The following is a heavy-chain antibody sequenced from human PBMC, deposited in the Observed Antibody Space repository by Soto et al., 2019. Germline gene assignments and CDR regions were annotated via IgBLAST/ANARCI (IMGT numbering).Heavy chain of an antibody. D-gene: IGHD6-19*01. V-gene: IGHV1-18*01. CDR3: ATSGWYDVYYYYGMDV. CDR2: ISAYNGNT. J-gene: IGHJ6*02. Sequence: ASVKVSCKASGYTFTSYGISWVRQAPGQGLEWMGWISAYNGNTNYAQKLQGRVTMTRNTSISTAYMELSSLRSEDTAVYYCATSGWYDVYYYYGMDVWGQGTTVTVSS. CDR1: GYTFTSYG.